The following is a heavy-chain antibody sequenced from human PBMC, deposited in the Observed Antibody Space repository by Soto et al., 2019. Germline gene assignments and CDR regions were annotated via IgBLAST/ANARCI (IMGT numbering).Heavy chain of an antibody. D-gene: IGHD3-3*01. CDR3: ASSPQRYDSWSGYWKVNCFDP. J-gene: IGHJ5*02. CDR1: GGSISSSSYY. Sequence: SETLAITSTFSGGSISSSSYYLGWIRQPPGQGVEWIGSIYYSGSTYYNPSLKSRVTISVDTSKNQFSLKLSSVTAADTGVYYCASSPQRYDSWSGYWKVNCFDPWGQGPMVPVSS. V-gene: IGHV4-39*01. CDR2: IYYSGST.